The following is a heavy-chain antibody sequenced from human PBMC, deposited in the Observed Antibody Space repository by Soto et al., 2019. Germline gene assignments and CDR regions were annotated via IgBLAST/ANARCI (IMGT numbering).Heavy chain of an antibody. CDR2: IYPGDSDT. D-gene: IGHD4-4*01. V-gene: IGHV5-51*01. CDR1: GYSFTSYW. Sequence: GESLTISCKGSGYSFTSYWIGWVRQMPGKGLEWMGIIYPGDSDTRYSPSFQGQVTISADKSINTAYLQWSSLKASDTAMYYCARSMTTVTTDGAFDIWGQGAMVTVSS. J-gene: IGHJ3*02. CDR3: ARSMTTVTTDGAFDI.